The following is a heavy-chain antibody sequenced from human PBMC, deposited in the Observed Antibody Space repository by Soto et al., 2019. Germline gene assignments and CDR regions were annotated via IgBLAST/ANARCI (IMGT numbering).Heavy chain of an antibody. D-gene: IGHD6-13*01. CDR2: IKPDGSEK. J-gene: IGHJ4*02. V-gene: IGHV3-7*03. Sequence: PGGSLRLSCAASGFTFSSYWMSWVRRAPGKGLEWVANIKPDGSEKYYADSVKGRFTISRDNPKNTLYLQMNSLRAEDTAVYYCAKDQGSSWYEIDYWGQGTLVTVSS. CDR1: GFTFSSYW. CDR3: AKDQGSSWYEIDY.